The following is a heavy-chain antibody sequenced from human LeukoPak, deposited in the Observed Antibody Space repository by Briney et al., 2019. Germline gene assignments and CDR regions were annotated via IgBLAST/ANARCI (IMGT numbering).Heavy chain of an antibody. J-gene: IGHJ4*02. CDR3: ARGGGYNLGYYFDY. CDR1: GGSISSYY. D-gene: IGHD5-24*01. CDR2: IYYSGST. Sequence: SETLSLTCTVSGGSISSYYWSWIRQPPGKGLEWIGYIYYSGSTNYNPSLKSRVTISVDTSKNQFSLKLSSVTAADTAVYYCARGGGYNLGYYFDYWGQGTLVTVSS. V-gene: IGHV4-59*01.